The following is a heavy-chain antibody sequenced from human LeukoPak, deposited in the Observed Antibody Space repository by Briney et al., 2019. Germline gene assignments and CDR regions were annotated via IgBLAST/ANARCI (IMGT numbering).Heavy chain of an antibody. J-gene: IGHJ4*02. D-gene: IGHD2/OR15-2a*01. CDR1: GGSISSYY. V-gene: IGHV4-59*08. CDR2: ISDIGSI. Sequence: SSETLSLTCTVSGGSISSYYWSWIRQPPGKGLEWIAYISDIGSINYNPSLKSRVTISLDTSKNQFSLKLSSVTAADTAAYYCAGHRPRNTVDFWGQGTLVTVSS. CDR3: AGHRPRNTVDF.